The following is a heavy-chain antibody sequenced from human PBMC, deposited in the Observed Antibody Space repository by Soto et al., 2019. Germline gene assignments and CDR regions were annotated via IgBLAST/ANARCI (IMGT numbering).Heavy chain of an antibody. D-gene: IGHD3-3*01. J-gene: IGHJ4*02. V-gene: IGHV4-39*01. CDR3: VRQGIFGVVIYFDY. Sequence: ASETLSLTCTVSGGPIRSDHYYWGWIRQPPGKGLEWIGSVYYSGSTYYDPSLKSRVTISVDTSKNQFSLKLTSVTAADTAVYYCVRQGIFGVVIYFDYWGLGTLVTVSS. CDR1: GGPIRSDHYY. CDR2: VYYSGST.